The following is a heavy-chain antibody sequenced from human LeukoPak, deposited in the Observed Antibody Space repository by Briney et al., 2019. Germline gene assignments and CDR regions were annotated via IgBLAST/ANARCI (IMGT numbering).Heavy chain of an antibody. Sequence: SETLSLTCAVYGGSFSGYYWSWIRRPPGKGLEWIGEINHSGSTNYNPSLKSRVTISVDTSKNQFSLKLSSVTAAGTAVYYCASRGPYQLLFRGGRQNRFDPWGQGTLVTVSS. V-gene: IGHV4-34*01. D-gene: IGHD2-2*01. J-gene: IGHJ5*02. CDR1: GGSFSGYY. CDR2: INHSGST. CDR3: ASRGPYQLLFRGGRQNRFDP.